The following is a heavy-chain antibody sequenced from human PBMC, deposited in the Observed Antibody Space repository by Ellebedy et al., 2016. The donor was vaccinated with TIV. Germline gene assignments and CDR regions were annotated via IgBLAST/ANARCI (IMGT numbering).Heavy chain of an antibody. CDR3: AVPRRRRYYESSGYSRPYYMDV. Sequence: MPSETLSLTCAVYGGSSSSYSWSWIRQPPGKGLEWIGEINHSGRTNYNPSLKSRVTLSADTSKNQFSLKLNSVTAADTAVYYCAVPRRRRYYESSGYSRPYYMDVWGEGTAVIVSS. D-gene: IGHD3-22*01. CDR1: GGSSSSYS. J-gene: IGHJ6*03. CDR2: INHSGRT. V-gene: IGHV4-34*01.